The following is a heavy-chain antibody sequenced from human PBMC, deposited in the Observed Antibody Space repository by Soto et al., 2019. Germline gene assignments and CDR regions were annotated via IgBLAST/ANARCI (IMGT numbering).Heavy chain of an antibody. J-gene: IGHJ4*02. CDR1: GGSISSYY. CDR3: ASIVDTAMSAYYFDY. CDR2: IYYSGST. Sequence: PSETLSLTCTVSGGSISSYYWSWIRQPPGKGLEWIGYIYYSGSTNYNPSLKSRVTISVDTSKNQFSLKLSSVTAADTAVYYCASIVDTAMSAYYFDYWGQGTLVTVSS. V-gene: IGHV4-59*01. D-gene: IGHD5-18*01.